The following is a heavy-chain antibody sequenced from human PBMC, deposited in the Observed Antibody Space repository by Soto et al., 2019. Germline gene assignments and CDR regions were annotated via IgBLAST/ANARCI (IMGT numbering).Heavy chain of an antibody. CDR1: GGSISSYY. Sequence: PSETLSLTCTVSGGSISSYYWSWIRQPAGKGLEWIGRIYTSGSTNYNPSLKSRVTMSVDTSKNQFSLKLSSVTAADTAVYYCARAPRDSHYYGSGRYYNGYDAFDIWGQGTMAT. CDR2: IYTSGST. V-gene: IGHV4-4*07. D-gene: IGHD3-10*01. J-gene: IGHJ3*02. CDR3: ARAPRDSHYYGSGRYYNGYDAFDI.